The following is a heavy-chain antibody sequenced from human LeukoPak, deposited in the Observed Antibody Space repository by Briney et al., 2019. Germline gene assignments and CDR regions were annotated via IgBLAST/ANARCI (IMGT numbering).Heavy chain of an antibody. CDR2: FDPEDGET. J-gene: IGHJ4*02. CDR3: ATDSESYYNTPFDY. Sequence: ASVKVSCKVSGYTLTELSVHWVRQAPGKGLEWMGGFDPEDGETIYAQKFQGRVTMTEDTSTDTAYMELSSLRSEDTAVYYCATDSESYYNTPFDYWGQGTLVTVSS. D-gene: IGHD3-10*01. V-gene: IGHV1-24*01. CDR1: GYTLTELS.